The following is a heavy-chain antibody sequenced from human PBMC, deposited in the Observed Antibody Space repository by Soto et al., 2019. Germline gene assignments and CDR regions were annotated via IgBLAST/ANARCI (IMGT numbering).Heavy chain of an antibody. V-gene: IGHV1-69*01. Sequence: QVQLVQSGAEVKKPGSSVKVSCKASGGTFSSYAISWVRQAPGQGLEWMGGIIPIFGTANYAQKFQGRVTITADESTSTAYMELSRLRSEDTAVYYCSRDSEYYYDSSGYYYGFGYFDYWGQGPLVTVSS. CDR2: IIPIFGTA. J-gene: IGHJ4*02. CDR1: GGTFSSYA. D-gene: IGHD3-22*01. CDR3: SRDSEYYYDSSGYYYGFGYFDY.